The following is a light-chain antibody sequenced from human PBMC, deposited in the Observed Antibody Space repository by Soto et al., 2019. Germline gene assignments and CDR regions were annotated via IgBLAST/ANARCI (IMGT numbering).Light chain of an antibody. CDR1: QSVSSN. CDR3: QQYNNWPPYT. CDR2: GAS. Sequence: EIVMTQSPATLSVSPGERATLSCGASQSVSSNLALYQQKPGQAPRLLIYGASTRATGIPARFSGSGSGTEFTLTISSLQSEDFALYFCQQYNNWPPYTFGQGTKVDIK. J-gene: IGKJ2*01. V-gene: IGKV3D-15*01.